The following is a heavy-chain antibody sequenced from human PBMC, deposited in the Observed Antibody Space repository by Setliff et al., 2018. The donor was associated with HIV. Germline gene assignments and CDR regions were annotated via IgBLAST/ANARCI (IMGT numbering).Heavy chain of an antibody. CDR2: IYYSGST. J-gene: IGHJ6*03. V-gene: IGHV4-31*03. D-gene: IGHD5-12*01. Sequence: PSETLSLTCTVSGGSISSGGYYWSWIRQHPGKGLEWIGYIYYSGSTYYNPSHKSRVTISIDTSKNQFSLKLSSVTAADTAVYYCARGLVVVTDSDYDSNYYYYYYMDVWGKGTTVTVSS. CDR1: GGSISSGGYY. CDR3: ARGLVVVTDSDYDSNYYYYYYMDV.